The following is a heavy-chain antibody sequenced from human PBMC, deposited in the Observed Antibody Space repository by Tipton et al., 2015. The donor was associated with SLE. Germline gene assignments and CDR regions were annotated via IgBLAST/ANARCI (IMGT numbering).Heavy chain of an antibody. V-gene: IGHV4-59*01. Sequence: TLSLTCTVSGCSISSNYWSWIRQPPGKGLEWIGYIYYSWSTNYNPSLKSRATISVDTSKNQFSLRMASVIAADAGMYYCAKFPMIPGQLDVCGQGTTVTVSS. J-gene: IGHJ6*02. D-gene: IGHD3-10*01. CDR3: AKFPMIPGQLDV. CDR2: IYYSWST. CDR1: GCSISSNY.